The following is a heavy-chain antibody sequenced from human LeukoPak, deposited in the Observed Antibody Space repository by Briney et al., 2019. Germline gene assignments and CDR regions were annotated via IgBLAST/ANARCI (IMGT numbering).Heavy chain of an antibody. Sequence: GGSLRLSCAASGFTFSSYEMNWVRQAPGKGLEWVSYISSSGSSTYYADSVKGRFTFSRDNAEKSLYLQMNSLRAEHTAVYYCAKENYGDSTGGRFQHWGQGTLVTVSS. D-gene: IGHD4-17*01. CDR1: GFTFSSYE. J-gene: IGHJ1*01. CDR3: AKENYGDSTGGRFQH. V-gene: IGHV3-48*03. CDR2: ISSSGSST.